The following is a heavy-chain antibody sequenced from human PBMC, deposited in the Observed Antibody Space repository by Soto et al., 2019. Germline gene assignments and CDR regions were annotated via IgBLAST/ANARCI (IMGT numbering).Heavy chain of an antibody. D-gene: IGHD3-22*01. CDR3: AKEMGDYYDSSGSWFDP. Sequence: LRLSCAASGFTFSSYVMSWVRQAPGKGLEWVSAISGSGGNTYYADSVKGRFTISRDNSKNTLFLQMNSLRAEDTALYFCAKEMGDYYDSSGSWFDPWGQGTQVTVSS. V-gene: IGHV3-23*01. CDR2: ISGSGGNT. J-gene: IGHJ5*02. CDR1: GFTFSSYV.